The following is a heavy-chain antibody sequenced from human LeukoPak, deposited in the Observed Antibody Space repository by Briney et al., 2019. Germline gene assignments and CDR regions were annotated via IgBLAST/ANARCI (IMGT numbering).Heavy chain of an antibody. CDR3: TTGTDR. V-gene: IGHV3-15*01. CDR2: IKSKAEGGTT. J-gene: IGHJ5*02. Sequence: PGGTLRLSCAASGIDFNTAWLGWVRHAPGRGLEWVGRIKSKAEGGTTDYAAPVIGRFSISRDDSKNTRYLQVNSLKTEDTALYYCTTGTDRWGQGTLVTVSS. CDR1: GIDFNTAW.